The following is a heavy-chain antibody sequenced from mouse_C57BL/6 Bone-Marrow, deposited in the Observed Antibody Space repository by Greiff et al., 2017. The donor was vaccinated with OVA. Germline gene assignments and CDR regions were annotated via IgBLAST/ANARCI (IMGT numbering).Heavy chain of an antibody. J-gene: IGHJ2*01. Sequence: EVMLVESGGGLVQPGGSLKLSCAASGFTFSDYYMYWVRQTPEKRLEWVAYISNGGGSTYYPDTVKGRFTISRDNAKNTLYLQMSRLKAEDTAMYYCARQGYVSSLFDYWGQGTTLTVSS. V-gene: IGHV5-12*01. CDR3: ARQGYVSSLFDY. D-gene: IGHD1-1*01. CDR1: GFTFSDYY. CDR2: ISNGGGST.